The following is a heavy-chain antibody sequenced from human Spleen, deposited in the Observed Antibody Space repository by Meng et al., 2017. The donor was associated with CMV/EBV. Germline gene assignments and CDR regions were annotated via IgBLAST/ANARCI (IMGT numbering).Heavy chain of an antibody. J-gene: IGHJ4*02. D-gene: IGHD3-16*01. Sequence: ASVKVSCKASGYTFTGQYMHWVRQAPGQGLEWMGWINTNNGGTNYAQKFQGRVTMTRDTSISTAYMELSRLRSDDTAVYYCARGGTLYSDAYEDYWGQGTLVTVSS. CDR2: INTNNGGT. V-gene: IGHV1-2*02. CDR3: ARGGTLYSDAYEDY. CDR1: GYTFTGQY.